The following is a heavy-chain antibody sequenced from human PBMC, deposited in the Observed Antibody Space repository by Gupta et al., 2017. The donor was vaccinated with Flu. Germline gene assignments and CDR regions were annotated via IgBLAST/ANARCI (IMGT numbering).Heavy chain of an antibody. J-gene: IGHJ4*02. D-gene: IGHD3-3*01. CDR3: ARGITIFGVAPFDY. V-gene: IGHV4-34*01. CDR2: INHSGST. Sequence: RQPPGKGLEWIGEINHSGSTNYNPSLKSRVTISVDTSKNQFSLKLSSVTAADTAVYYCARGITIFGVAPFDYWGQGTLVTVSS.